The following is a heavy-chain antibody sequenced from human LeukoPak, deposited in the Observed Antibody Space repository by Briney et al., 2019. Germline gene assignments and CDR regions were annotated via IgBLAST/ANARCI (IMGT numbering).Heavy chain of an antibody. J-gene: IGHJ5*02. Sequence: SETLSLTCTVSGGSISSGGYYWNWIRQHPGKGLEWIGYIYYSGSTYYNPSLKSRVTISVDTSKNQFSLKLSSVTAADTAVYYCARDRGYDILTGYPSAPKGWFDPWGQGTLVTVSS. D-gene: IGHD3-9*01. CDR3: ARDRGYDILTGYPSAPKGWFDP. CDR2: IYYSGST. V-gene: IGHV4-31*03. CDR1: GGSISSGGYY.